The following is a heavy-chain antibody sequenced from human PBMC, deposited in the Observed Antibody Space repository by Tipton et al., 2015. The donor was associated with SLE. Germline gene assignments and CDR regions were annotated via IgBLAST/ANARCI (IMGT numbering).Heavy chain of an antibody. D-gene: IGHD3-22*01. Sequence: TLSLTCTVSGDSLSIVGYYWTWIRQRPGEGLEWIGSIYYSGSTNYNPSLKSRVTISVDTSKNQFSLKLSSVTAADTAVYYCARLPSIHSGGYYYGMDVWGQGTTVTVSS. CDR1: GDSLSIVGYY. CDR2: IYYSGST. J-gene: IGHJ6*02. CDR3: ARLPSIHSGGYYYGMDV. V-gene: IGHV4-30-4*01.